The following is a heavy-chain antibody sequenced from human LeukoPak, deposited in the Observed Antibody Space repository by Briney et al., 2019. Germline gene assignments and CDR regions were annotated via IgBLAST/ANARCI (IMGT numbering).Heavy chain of an antibody. CDR2: IYYSGST. Sequence: PSETLSLTCTVSGGSISSSSYYWGWIRQPPGKGLEWIGSIYYSGSTNYNPSLKSRVTISVDTSKNQFSLKLSSVTAADTAVYYCARGATGIDSRNWFDPWGQGTLVTVSS. D-gene: IGHD1-1*01. CDR3: ARGATGIDSRNWFDP. V-gene: IGHV4-39*07. CDR1: GGSISSSSYY. J-gene: IGHJ5*02.